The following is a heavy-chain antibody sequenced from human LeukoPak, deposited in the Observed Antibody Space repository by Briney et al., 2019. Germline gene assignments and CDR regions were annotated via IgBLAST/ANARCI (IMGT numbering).Heavy chain of an antibody. CDR3: ARHYYDRSGYYYFDY. CDR2: IYYSGST. Sequence: PSETLSLTFTVSGGSISGYFWSWIRQPPGKGLDYIGYIYYSGSTNYNPSLESRVTISVDTSKNQFSLKLSSVTAADTAVYFCARHYYDRSGYYYFDYWGQGTLVTVSS. CDR1: GGSISGYF. V-gene: IGHV4-59*08. J-gene: IGHJ4*02. D-gene: IGHD3-22*01.